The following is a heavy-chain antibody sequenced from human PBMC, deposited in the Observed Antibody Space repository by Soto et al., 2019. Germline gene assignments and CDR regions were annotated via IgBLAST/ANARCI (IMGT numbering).Heavy chain of an antibody. J-gene: IGHJ5*02. D-gene: IGHD6-6*01. CDR3: ASEKYSSSGPSNWFDP. CDR1: GGTFSSYA. V-gene: IGHV1-69*01. CDR2: IIPIFGTA. Sequence: QVQLVQSGAEVKKPGSSVKVSCKASGGTFSSYAISWVRQAPGQGLEWMGGIIPIFGTANYAQKFQGRVTITADESTSTAYMELSSLRSEDTAVYYCASEKYSSSGPSNWFDPWGQGTLVTVSS.